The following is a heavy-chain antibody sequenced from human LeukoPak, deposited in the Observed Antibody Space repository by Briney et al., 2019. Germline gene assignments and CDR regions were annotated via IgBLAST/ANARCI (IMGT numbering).Heavy chain of an antibody. Sequence: GGSLRLSCEASGFTSRSYWMTWVRKAQGKGLEWVSRVIRDGSFTNYADSVKGRFTISRDNAKNTLYLQMSSLRAEDTAVYFCVRDGDDFNFDYWGQGSLVTVSS. CDR1: GFTSRSYW. CDR2: VIRDGSFT. J-gene: IGHJ4*02. CDR3: VRDGDDFNFDY. D-gene: IGHD7-27*01. V-gene: IGHV3-74*01.